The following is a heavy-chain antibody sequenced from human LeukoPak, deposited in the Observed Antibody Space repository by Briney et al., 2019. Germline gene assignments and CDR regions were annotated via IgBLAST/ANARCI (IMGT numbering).Heavy chain of an antibody. D-gene: IGHD1-26*01. CDR1: GASVSSDGYF. CDR2: VHYSGST. J-gene: IGHJ4*02. V-gene: IGHV4-61*08. Sequence: SETLSLTCTVSGASVSSDGYFWTWIRQPPGKGLEWISYVHYSGSTNYNPSLRGRVSMSVDTSRKQFSLNLNSVAAADTAVYYCAGGHSGTYWYFFDYWGQGTLVTVSS. CDR3: AGGHSGTYWYFFDY.